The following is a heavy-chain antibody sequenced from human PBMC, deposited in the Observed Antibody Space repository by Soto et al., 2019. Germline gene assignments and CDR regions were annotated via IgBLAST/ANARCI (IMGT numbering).Heavy chain of an antibody. D-gene: IGHD3-22*01. J-gene: IGHJ3*01. CDR1: GFSFNNHA. Sequence: GGSLRLSCAASGFSFNNHAMTWVRQAPGKGLGWVSGISGSGSTTHYADSVKGRFTISRDNSKDTLYLQMNSLRPEDTAVYYCAKDRLMLTMVVVGAFDFWGLGTMVTVSS. CDR3: AKDRLMLTMVVVGAFDF. V-gene: IGHV3-23*01. CDR2: ISGSGSTT.